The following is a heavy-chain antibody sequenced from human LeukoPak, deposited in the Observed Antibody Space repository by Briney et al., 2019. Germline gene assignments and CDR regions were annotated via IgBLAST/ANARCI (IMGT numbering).Heavy chain of an antibody. J-gene: IGHJ4*02. CDR2: ISAHGSTK. CDR3: ARDPGSSSAGWDFDY. CDR1: GFTFSSYA. D-gene: IGHD6-6*01. V-gene: IGHV3-30*04. Sequence: PAESLRLSCAASGFTFSSYAKHWVRQSPGKGLEWVGDISAHGSTKYYADSEKRRLTISRDNYKSTSYLQMNSLSAQDRAVYYCARDPGSSSAGWDFDYWGQGTPVTVSS.